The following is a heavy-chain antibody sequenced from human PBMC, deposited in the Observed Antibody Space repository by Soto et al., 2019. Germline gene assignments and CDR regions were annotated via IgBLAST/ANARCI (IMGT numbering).Heavy chain of an antibody. CDR3: ARRPVTYYFDY. D-gene: IGHD4-17*01. CDR2: ISYDGSNT. J-gene: IGHJ4*02. CDR1: GFTFSNYA. Sequence: GSLRLSCAASGFTFSNYAMHWVRQAPGKGLEWVAVISYDGSNTYYADSVKGRFTISRDNSKNTLYLQMDSLRAEDTAVYFCARRPVTYYFDYWGQATLVTVSS. V-gene: IGHV3-30-3*01.